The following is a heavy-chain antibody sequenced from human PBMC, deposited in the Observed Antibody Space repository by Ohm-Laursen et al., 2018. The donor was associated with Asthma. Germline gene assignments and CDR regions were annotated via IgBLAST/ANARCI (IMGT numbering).Heavy chain of an antibody. V-gene: IGHV4-59*01. CDR2: IYYSGST. CDR1: GGSISSYY. Sequence: GTLSLTCTVSGGSISSYYWSWIRQPPGKGLEWIGYIYYSGSTNYNPSLKSRVTISVDTSKNQFSLKLSSVTAADTAVYYCARGGMTTVTTTGWYFDLWGRGTLVTVSS. D-gene: IGHD4-17*01. CDR3: ARGGMTTVTTTGWYFDL. J-gene: IGHJ2*01.